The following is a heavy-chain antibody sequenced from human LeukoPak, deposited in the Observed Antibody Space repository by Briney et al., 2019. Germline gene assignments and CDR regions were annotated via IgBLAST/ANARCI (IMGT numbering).Heavy chain of an antibody. CDR2: IRSKAYGGTT. V-gene: IGHV3-49*03. Sequence: GGSLRLSCTASGFTFGDYAMSWFRQAPGKGLEWVGFIRSKAYGGTTEYAASVKGRFTISRDDSKSIAYLQMNGLRTEDTAVYYCTRAGLWWWLLFGYWGQGTLVTVSS. CDR1: GFTFGDYA. D-gene: IGHD2-21*02. J-gene: IGHJ4*02. CDR3: TRAGLWWWLLFGY.